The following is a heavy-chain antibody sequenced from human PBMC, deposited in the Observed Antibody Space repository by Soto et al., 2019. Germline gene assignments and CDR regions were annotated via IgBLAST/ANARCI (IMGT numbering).Heavy chain of an antibody. CDR1: SLSISSTIYS. V-gene: IGHV4-39*01. CDR3: AGQPTAGSFYDIGSYYYYYGMDV. Sequence: SETLSLTCTVYSLSISSTIYSWDWTRPPPGQGLEWIGSIFYSGSTYYNPSLKSRVTISVDTSKNQFSLNLSSVTAADSAVYYCAGQPTAGSFYDIGSYYYYYGMDVWGQGTTVT. CDR2: IFYSGST. J-gene: IGHJ6*02. D-gene: IGHD3-16*01.